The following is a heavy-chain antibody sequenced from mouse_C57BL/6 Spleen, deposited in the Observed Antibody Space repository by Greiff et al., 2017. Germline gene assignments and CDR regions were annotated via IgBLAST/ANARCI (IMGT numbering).Heavy chain of an antibody. CDR1: GFTFSDYG. J-gene: IGHJ4*01. D-gene: IGHD2-3*01. V-gene: IGHV5-17*01. CDR3: ARGYYVDYYAMDY. Sequence: EVMLVESGGGLVKPGGSLKLSCAASGFTFSDYGMHWVRQAPEKGLEWVAYISSGSSTIYYAATVKGRFTISRDHAKNTLFLQMTSLRSEDTAMYYCARGYYVDYYAMDYWGQGTSVTVSS. CDR2: ISSGSSTI.